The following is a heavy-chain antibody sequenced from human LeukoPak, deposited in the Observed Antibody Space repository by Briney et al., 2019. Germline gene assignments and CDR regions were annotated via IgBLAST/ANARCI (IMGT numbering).Heavy chain of an antibody. V-gene: IGHV3-48*01. J-gene: IGHJ4*02. CDR3: AKPHFDD. CDR1: GFTFSYYA. Sequence: GGSLRLSCAGSGFTFSYYAINWVRQAPGKGLEWISYIGPSSSNIYYADSIKGRFTISRDNAKNSVYLQMNSLRAEDTAVYYCAKPHFDDWGQGTLVTVSS. CDR2: IGPSSSNI.